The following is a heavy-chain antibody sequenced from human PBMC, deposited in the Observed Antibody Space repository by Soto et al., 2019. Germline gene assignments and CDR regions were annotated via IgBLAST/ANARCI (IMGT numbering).Heavy chain of an antibody. Sequence: ASVKVSCKASGDTFTSYDINWVRQATGQGLEWMGWMNPNSGNTGYAQKFQGRVTMTRNTSISTAYMELSSLRSEDTAVYYCAWLSCGGDCRNTITYWGQGTLVTVSA. CDR2: MNPNSGNT. J-gene: IGHJ4*02. CDR3: AWLSCGGDCRNTITY. V-gene: IGHV1-8*01. D-gene: IGHD2-21*02. CDR1: GDTFTSYD.